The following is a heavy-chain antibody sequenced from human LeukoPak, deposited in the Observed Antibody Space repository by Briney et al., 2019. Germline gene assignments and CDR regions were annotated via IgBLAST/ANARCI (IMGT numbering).Heavy chain of an antibody. J-gene: IGHJ6*03. CDR3: ASRHSKQQPYYYYMDI. Sequence: TLSLTCTVSGDSISSGSYYWSWIRQPAGKGLEWIGRIYSNGDTKFNPSLKSRVTISLDTSKNQFSLKLSSATAAGTAVSYCASRHSKQQPYYYYMDIWGKGTTVTVSS. CDR1: GDSISSGSYY. V-gene: IGHV4-61*02. D-gene: IGHD6-13*01. CDR2: IYSNGDT.